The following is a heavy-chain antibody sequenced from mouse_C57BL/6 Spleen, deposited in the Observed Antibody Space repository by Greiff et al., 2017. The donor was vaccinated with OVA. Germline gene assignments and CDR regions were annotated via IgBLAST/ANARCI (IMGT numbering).Heavy chain of an antibody. CDR1: GYTFTSYW. CDR3: AREGNITTVGYAMDY. Sequence: QVHVKQPGAELVKPGASVKLSCKASGYTFTSYWMHWVKQRPGRGLEWIGRIDPNSGGTKYNEKFKSKATLTVDKPSSTAYMQLSSLTSEDSAVYYCAREGNITTVGYAMDYWGQGTSVTVSS. CDR2: IDPNSGGT. D-gene: IGHD1-1*01. J-gene: IGHJ4*01. V-gene: IGHV1-72*01.